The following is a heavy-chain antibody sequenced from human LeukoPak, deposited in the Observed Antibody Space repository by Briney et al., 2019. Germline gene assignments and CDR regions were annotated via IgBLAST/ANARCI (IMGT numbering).Heavy chain of an antibody. Sequence: GGSLRLSCAASGFTLSNYWMNWVRQVPGKGLVWVSHINSDGSNIRYADSVKGRFTISRDNAKNSLYLQMDSLRAEDTAVYYCARGGAAAALWGQGTLVTVSS. CDR1: GFTLSNYW. V-gene: IGHV3-74*01. CDR3: ARGGAAAAL. J-gene: IGHJ4*02. CDR2: INSDGSNI. D-gene: IGHD6-13*01.